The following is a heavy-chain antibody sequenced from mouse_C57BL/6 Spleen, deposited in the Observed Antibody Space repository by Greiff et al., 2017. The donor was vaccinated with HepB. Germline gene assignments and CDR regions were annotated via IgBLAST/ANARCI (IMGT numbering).Heavy chain of an antibody. Sequence: EVHLVESGGGLVKPGGSLKLSCAASGFTFSSYAMSWVRQTPEKRLEWVATISDGGSYTYYPDNVKGRCTISRDNAKNNLYLQMSHLKSEDTAMYYCAREPFIVKGGFDYWGQGTTLTVSS. D-gene: IGHD2-5*01. J-gene: IGHJ2*01. V-gene: IGHV5-4*01. CDR2: ISDGGSYT. CDR1: GFTFSSYA. CDR3: AREPFIVKGGFDY.